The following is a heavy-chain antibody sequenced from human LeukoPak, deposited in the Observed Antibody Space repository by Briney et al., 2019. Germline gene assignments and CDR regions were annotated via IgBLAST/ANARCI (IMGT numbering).Heavy chain of an antibody. CDR1: GGSISSSSYY. Sequence: SETLSLTCTVSGGSISSSSYYWGWIRQPPGKGLEWIATIYFGGSTYYNPSLKSRVTISEDTSENQFSLKLSSVTAADTAVYYCAREGTSGTHLNWFDPWGQGTLVTVSS. CDR2: IYFGGST. J-gene: IGHJ5*02. V-gene: IGHV4-39*07. D-gene: IGHD1-1*01. CDR3: AREGTSGTHLNWFDP.